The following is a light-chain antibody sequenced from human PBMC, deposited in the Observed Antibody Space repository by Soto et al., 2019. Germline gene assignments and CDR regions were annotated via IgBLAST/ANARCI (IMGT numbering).Light chain of an antibody. CDR1: QNVNNK. Sequence: EIVMTQSPATLSVSPGEGATLSCRASQNVNNKLAWYQQKPGQPPRLLIYDASTRATGIPARFSGSGSGTEFTLPIKRLQSEDFAVYYCLQYNNWPPFTFGPGTKVDIK. J-gene: IGKJ3*01. CDR2: DAS. V-gene: IGKV3-15*01. CDR3: LQYNNWPPFT.